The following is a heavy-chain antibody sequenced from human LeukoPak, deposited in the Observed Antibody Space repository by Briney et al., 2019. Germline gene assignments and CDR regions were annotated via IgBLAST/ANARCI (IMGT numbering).Heavy chain of an antibody. J-gene: IGHJ1*01. Sequence: GVSLRLSCAASGFTFTSYSMNWVRQAPGKGLEWVSSISSSSNYIYYADSVKGRFTISRDNAKNSLYLQMNSLRVEDTAVYYCARDPVKGSSWSEYFQHWGQGTLVTVSS. CDR2: ISSSSNYI. CDR1: GFTFTSYS. V-gene: IGHV3-21*04. CDR3: ARDPVKGSSWSEYFQH. D-gene: IGHD6-13*01.